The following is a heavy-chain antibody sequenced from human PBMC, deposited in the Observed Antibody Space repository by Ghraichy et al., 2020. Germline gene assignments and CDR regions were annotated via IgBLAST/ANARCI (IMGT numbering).Heavy chain of an antibody. D-gene: IGHD3-22*01. CDR2: IYWNDDK. J-gene: IGHJ4*02. CDR3: AHSYDTTGAYRVLLDY. Sequence: SGPTLVKPTQTLTLTCTFSGFSLSTSGVSVGWIRQPPGKALEWLALIYWNDDKRYSPSLKNRLTITKDTSKNQVVLTVTNVDPVDTATYSCAHSYDTTGAYRVLLDYWGQGTLVTVSS. CDR1: GFSLSTSGVS. V-gene: IGHV2-5*01.